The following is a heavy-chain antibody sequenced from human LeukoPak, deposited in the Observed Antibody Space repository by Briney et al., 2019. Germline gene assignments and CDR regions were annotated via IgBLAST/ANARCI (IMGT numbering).Heavy chain of an antibody. V-gene: IGHV3-64D*09. Sequence: GGSLRLSCSASGFSFSNYDMHWVRQAPGKGLEYVSAISSNGGSTYYADSAKGRLTISRDNSKNTLYLHMSSLRPEDTAVYFCVKDIMGSTDYYYGLDVWGQGTTVTVSS. CDR2: ISSNGGST. CDR1: GFSFSNYD. CDR3: VKDIMGSTDYYYGLDV. J-gene: IGHJ6*02. D-gene: IGHD3-10*01.